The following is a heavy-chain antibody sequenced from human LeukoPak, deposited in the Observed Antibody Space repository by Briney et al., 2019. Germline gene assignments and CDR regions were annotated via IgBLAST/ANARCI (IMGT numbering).Heavy chain of an antibody. J-gene: IGHJ3*02. CDR2: IYYSGST. D-gene: IGHD6-6*01. CDR3: ARPDAPGSSSRFDI. V-gene: IGHV4-39*01. Sequence: SETLSLTCTVSGGSISSSSYYWGWIRQPPGKGLEWIGSIYYSGSTYYNPSLKSRVTISVDTSKNQFSLKLSSMTAADTAVYYCARPDAPGSSSRFDIWGQGTMVTVSS. CDR1: GGSISSSSYY.